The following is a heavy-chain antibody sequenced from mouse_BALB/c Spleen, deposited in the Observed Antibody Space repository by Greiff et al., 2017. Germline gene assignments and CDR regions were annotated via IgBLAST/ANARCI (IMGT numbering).Heavy chain of an antibody. CDR2: IDPSDSYT. V-gene: IGHV1-69*02. Sequence: QVQLQQPGAELVKPGASVKLSCKASGYTFTSYWMHWVKQRPGQGLEWIGEIDPSDSYTNYNQKFKGKATLTVDKSSSTAYMQLSSLTSEDSAVYFCARWGGGAYWGQGTLVTVSA. CDR1: GYTFTSYW. CDR3: ARWGGGAY. J-gene: IGHJ3*01.